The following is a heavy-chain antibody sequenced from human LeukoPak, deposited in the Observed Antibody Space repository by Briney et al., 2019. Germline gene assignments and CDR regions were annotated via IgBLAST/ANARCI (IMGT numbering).Heavy chain of an antibody. CDR3: ARGYCSSTSCYTEYYFDY. D-gene: IGHD2-2*02. CDR2: IIPIFGTA. J-gene: IGHJ4*02. Sequence: SVKVSCKASGGTFSSYAISWVRQAPGQGLEWMEGIIPIFGTANYAQKFQGRVTITADESTSTAYMELSSLRSEDTAVYYCARGYCSSTSCYTEYYFDYWGQGTLVTVSS. CDR1: GGTFSSYA. V-gene: IGHV1-69*13.